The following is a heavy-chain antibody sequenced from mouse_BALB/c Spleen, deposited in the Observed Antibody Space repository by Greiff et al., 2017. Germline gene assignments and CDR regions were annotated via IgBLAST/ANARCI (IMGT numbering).Heavy chain of an antibody. J-gene: IGHJ2*01. CDR1: GYSITSDYA. D-gene: IGHD2-4*01. CDR2: ISYSGST. V-gene: IGHV3-2*02. CDR3: ARSGDYPSFDY. Sequence: EVHLVESGPGLVKPSQSLSLTCTVTGYSITSDYAWNWIRQFPGNKLEWMGYISYSGSTSYNPSLKSRISITRDTSKNQFFLQLNSVTTEDTATYYCARSGDYPSFDYWGQGTTLTVSS.